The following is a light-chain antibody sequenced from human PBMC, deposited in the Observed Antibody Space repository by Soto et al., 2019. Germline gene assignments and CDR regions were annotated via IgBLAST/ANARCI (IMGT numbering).Light chain of an antibody. Sequence: QSALTQPASVAGWPGQSITIYCTGTSSDVGGSIYVSWYQLSPGKAPKLLIYDVDRPSGVSNRFSGSKSGNTASLTISWLKAEDEADYYCNSYTSSGTVVFGGGTKLPVL. CDR3: NSYTSSGTVV. V-gene: IGLV2-14*01. CDR2: DV. CDR1: SSDVGGSIY. J-gene: IGLJ3*02.